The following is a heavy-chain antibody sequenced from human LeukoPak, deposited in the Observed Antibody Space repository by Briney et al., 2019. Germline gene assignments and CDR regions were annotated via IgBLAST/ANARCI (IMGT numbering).Heavy chain of an antibody. CDR3: ARGPYCSSTGCYGGAFDI. Sequence: PGGSLRLSCAASGFTFSSYWMSWVRQAPGKWLEWVAHIKQDGSEKYYVDSVKGRFTISRDNAKNSLYLQMNSLRAEDTAVYYCARGPYCSSTGCYGGAFDIWGQGTMVTVSS. CDR1: GFTFSSYW. V-gene: IGHV3-7*01. J-gene: IGHJ3*02. D-gene: IGHD2-2*01. CDR2: IKQDGSEK.